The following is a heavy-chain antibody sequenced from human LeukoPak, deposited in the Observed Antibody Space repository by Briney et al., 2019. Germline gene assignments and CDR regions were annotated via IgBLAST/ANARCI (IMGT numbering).Heavy chain of an antibody. CDR2: ISAYNGNT. Sequence: ASVKVSCKASGYTFTSYGVSWVRQAPGQGLEWMGWISAYNGNTNYAQKLQGRVTMTTDTSTSTAYMELRSLRSDDTAVYYCARRTAARYWFDPWGQGTLVTVSS. CDR3: ARRTAARYWFDP. J-gene: IGHJ5*02. D-gene: IGHD6-6*01. CDR1: GYTFTSYG. V-gene: IGHV1-18*01.